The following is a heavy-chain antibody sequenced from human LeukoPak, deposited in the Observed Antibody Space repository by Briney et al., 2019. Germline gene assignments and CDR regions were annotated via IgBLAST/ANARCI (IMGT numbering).Heavy chain of an antibody. V-gene: IGHV4-30-4*01. J-gene: IGHJ4*02. Sequence: SETLSLTCTVSGGSISSGDYYWSWIRQPPGKGLEWIGEINHRGSTNYNPSLKSRVTISVDKSKNQFSLNLNSVTAADTAVYYCAREGNPTGSYYNYWGQGILVTVSS. D-gene: IGHD3-10*01. CDR3: AREGNPTGSYYNY. CDR2: INHRGST. CDR1: GGSISSGDYY.